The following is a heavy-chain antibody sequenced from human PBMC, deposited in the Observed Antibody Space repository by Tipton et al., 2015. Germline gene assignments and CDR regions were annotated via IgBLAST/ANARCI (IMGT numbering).Heavy chain of an antibody. CDR1: GASLSNYY. CDR2: TYYSGNT. J-gene: IGHJ6*02. V-gene: IGHV4-59*01. D-gene: IGHD3-3*01. Sequence: TLSLTCTVSGASLSNYYWNWIRQPPGKGLEWIGYTYYSGNTKYNPSLKSRVTISVDTSKNQFSLRLSSVTAADTAVYYCARESLNTIFGVVLDYGMDVWGQGTTVTVSS. CDR3: ARESLNTIFGVVLDYGMDV.